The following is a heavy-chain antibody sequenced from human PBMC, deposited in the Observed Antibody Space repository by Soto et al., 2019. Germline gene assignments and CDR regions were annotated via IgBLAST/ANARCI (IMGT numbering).Heavy chain of an antibody. CDR2: IYSGGST. D-gene: IGHD3-10*01. Sequence: GGSLSLSCAASGFTVSSNYMSWVRQAPGKGLEWVSVIYSGGSTYYADSVKGRFTISRHNSKNTLYLQMNSQRAEDTAVYYCVGYGSGSYPDPYYYYYYYMDVWGKGTTVTVSS. CDR1: GFTVSSNY. CDR3: VGYGSGSYPDPYYYYYYYMDV. V-gene: IGHV3-53*04. J-gene: IGHJ6*03.